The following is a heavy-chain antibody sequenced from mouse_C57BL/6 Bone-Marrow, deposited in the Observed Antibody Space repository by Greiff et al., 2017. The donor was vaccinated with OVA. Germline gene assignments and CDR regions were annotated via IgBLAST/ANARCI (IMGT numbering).Heavy chain of an antibody. CDR1: GYTFTSYW. CDR2: IYPGSGST. Sequence: QVQLQQPGAELVKPGASVKMSCKASGYTFTSYWITWVKQRPGQGLEWIGDIYPGSGSTNYNEKFKSKATLTVDTSSSTAYMQLSSLTSEDSAVYYCARQSYYDYDGLSDGGQGTLVTVSA. D-gene: IGHD2-4*01. V-gene: IGHV1-55*01. J-gene: IGHJ3*01. CDR3: ARQSYYDYDGLSD.